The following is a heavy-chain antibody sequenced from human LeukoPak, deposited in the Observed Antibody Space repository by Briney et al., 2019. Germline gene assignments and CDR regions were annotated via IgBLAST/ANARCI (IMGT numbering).Heavy chain of an antibody. V-gene: IGHV1-2*02. J-gene: IGHJ6*03. CDR2: INPNSDGT. D-gene: IGHD5-18*01. Sequence: ASVKVSCKASGYTFTGYYMHWVRQAPGQELEWMGCINPNSDGTNYAQKLQGRVTMTRDTSISTAYMELSRLRSDDTAVYYCARGAVVTAMGGYYYMDVWGKGTTVTVSS. CDR1: GYTFTGYY. CDR3: ARGAVVTAMGGYYYMDV.